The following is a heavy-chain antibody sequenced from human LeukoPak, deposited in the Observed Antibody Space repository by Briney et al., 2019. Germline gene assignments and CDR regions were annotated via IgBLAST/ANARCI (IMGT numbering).Heavy chain of an antibody. Sequence: SETLSLTCAVYGGSFSGYYWSWIRQPPGKGLEWIGEINHSGSTNYNPSLKSRVTITVDTSKNQFSLKLSSVTAADTAVYYCARSKYSSGCFDYWGQGTLVTVSS. CDR1: GGSFSGYY. D-gene: IGHD6-19*01. J-gene: IGHJ4*02. CDR2: INHSGST. V-gene: IGHV4-34*01. CDR3: ARSKYSSGCFDY.